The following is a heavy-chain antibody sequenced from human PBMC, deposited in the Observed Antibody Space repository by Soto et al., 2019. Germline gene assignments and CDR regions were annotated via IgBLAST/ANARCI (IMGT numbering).Heavy chain of an antibody. Sequence: GGSLRLSCAASGFTFSSYSMNWVRQAPGKGLEWVSSISSSSSYIYYADSVKGRFTISRDNAKNSLYLQMNSLRAEDTAVYYCARRVLLSDAFDIWGQGTMVTVSS. J-gene: IGHJ3*02. CDR2: ISSSSSYI. CDR1: GFTFSSYS. CDR3: ARRVLLSDAFDI. V-gene: IGHV3-21*01. D-gene: IGHD2-21*01.